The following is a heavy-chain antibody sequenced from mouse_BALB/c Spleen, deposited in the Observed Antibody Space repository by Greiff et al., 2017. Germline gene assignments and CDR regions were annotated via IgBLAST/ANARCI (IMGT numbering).Heavy chain of an antibody. V-gene: IGHV6-6*02. CDR3: TRDGNSAWFAY. D-gene: IGHD2-1*01. J-gene: IGHJ3*01. CDR1: GFTFSNYW. Sequence: EVQVVESGGGLVQPGGSMKLSCVASGFTFSNYWMNWVRQSPEKGLEWVAEIRLKSNNYATHYAESVKGRFTISRDDSKSSVYLQMNNLRAEDTGIYYCTRDGNSAWFAYWGQGTLVTVSA. CDR2: IRLKSNNYAT.